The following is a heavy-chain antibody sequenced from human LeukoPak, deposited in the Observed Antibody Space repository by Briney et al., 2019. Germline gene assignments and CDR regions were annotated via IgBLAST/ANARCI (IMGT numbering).Heavy chain of an antibody. CDR3: ARHDYSNYDYYYYYMDV. J-gene: IGHJ6*03. CDR2: IYHSGST. V-gene: IGHV4-38-2*01. CDR1: GYSISSGYY. Sequence: SETLSLTCAVSGYSISSGYYWGWIRQPPGKGLEWIGSIYHSGSTYYNPSLKSRVTISADTSKNQFSLKLSSVTAADTAVYYCARHDYSNYDYYYYYMDVWGKGTTVTVSS. D-gene: IGHD4-11*01.